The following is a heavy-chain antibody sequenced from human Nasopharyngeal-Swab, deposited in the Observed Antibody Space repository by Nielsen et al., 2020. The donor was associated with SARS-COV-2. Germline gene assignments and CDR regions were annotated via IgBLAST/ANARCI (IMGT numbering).Heavy chain of an antibody. Sequence: SVKVSCKASGGTFSSYAISWVRQAPGQGLEWVGGIIPIFGTANYAQKFQGRVTITADESTSTAYMELSSLRSEDTAVYYCARVALAVYGMDVWGQGTTVTVSS. CDR2: IIPIFGTA. CDR3: ARVALAVYGMDV. D-gene: IGHD6-19*01. V-gene: IGHV1-69*13. CDR1: GGTFSSYA. J-gene: IGHJ6*02.